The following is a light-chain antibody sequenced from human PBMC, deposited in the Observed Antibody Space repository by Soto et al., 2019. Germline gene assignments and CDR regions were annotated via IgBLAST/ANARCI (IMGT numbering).Light chain of an antibody. V-gene: IGKV1-16*01. J-gene: IGKJ4*01. Sequence: DIQMTQSPSSVSASVGDRVTITGRASQAIRNDLAWFQQKPVKAPKSLIYAASNLQSGAPSRFSSSGSGTDFTLTISSLQPEDSATYYCQQLNTYPLTFGGGPKVDI. CDR2: AAS. CDR1: QAIRND. CDR3: QQLNTYPLT.